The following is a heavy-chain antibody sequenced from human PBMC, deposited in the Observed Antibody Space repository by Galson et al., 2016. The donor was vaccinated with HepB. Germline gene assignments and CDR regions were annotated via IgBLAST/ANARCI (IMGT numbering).Heavy chain of an antibody. J-gene: IGHJ6*02. D-gene: IGHD3-3*01. CDR3: AKDLGFLEWLFFDSYYYYGMDV. CDR2: ISGSGGST. CDR1: GFTFSSYA. V-gene: IGHV3-23*01. Sequence: SLRLSCAASGFTFSSYAMSWVRQAPGKGLELVSAISGSGGSTYYGDSVKGRFTIPSDNSKNTLYLPMNSLRAEDPAVYYCAKDLGFLEWLFFDSYYYYGMDVWGQGTTVTVSS.